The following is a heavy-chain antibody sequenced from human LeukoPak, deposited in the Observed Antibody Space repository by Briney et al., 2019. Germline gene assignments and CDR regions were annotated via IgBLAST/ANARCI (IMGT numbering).Heavy chain of an antibody. Sequence: SETLSLTCTVSGGSISSGDYYWSWIRQPPGKGLEWIGYIYYSGSTYYNPSLKSRVTISVDTSKNQISLKLSSVTAADTAVYYCARVQRGYYGMDVWGRGTTVTVSS. J-gene: IGHJ6*02. D-gene: IGHD3-16*01. V-gene: IGHV4-30-4*01. CDR1: GGSISSGDYY. CDR2: IYYSGST. CDR3: ARVQRGYYGMDV.